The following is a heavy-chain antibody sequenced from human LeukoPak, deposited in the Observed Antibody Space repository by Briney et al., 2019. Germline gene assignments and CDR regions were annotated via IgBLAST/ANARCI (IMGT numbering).Heavy chain of an antibody. Sequence: GGSLRLSCAASGFTFSSYWMTWVRQAPGKGLEWAANIKRDGSETYYVDSVKGRFTISRDNAKNSLYLQMNSLRAEDTAVYYCARKTANWFDPWGQGTLVTVSS. V-gene: IGHV3-7*01. CDR2: IKRDGSET. CDR3: ARKTANWFDP. CDR1: GFTFSSYW. J-gene: IGHJ5*02.